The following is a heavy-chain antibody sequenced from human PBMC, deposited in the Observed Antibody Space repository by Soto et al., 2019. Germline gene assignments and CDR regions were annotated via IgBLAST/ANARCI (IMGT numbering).Heavy chain of an antibody. CDR3: ARDGVGGYGDS. Sequence: EVQLVESGGDLVQPGRSLRLSCRDSGLTFRGYAMTWFRQAPGKGLEWVGCIKSRAEGGATEYAASVKGRFTISRDDSNSIAYLHMNSLEIEDTAVYYCARDGVGGYGDSWGQGTLVTVSA. CDR2: IKSRAEGGAT. J-gene: IGHJ4*02. D-gene: IGHD3-22*01. V-gene: IGHV3-49*03. CDR1: GLTFRGYA.